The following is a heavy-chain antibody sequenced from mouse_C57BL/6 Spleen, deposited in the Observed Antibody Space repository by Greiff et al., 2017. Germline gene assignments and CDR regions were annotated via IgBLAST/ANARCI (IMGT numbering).Heavy chain of an antibody. J-gene: IGHJ2*01. CDR2: IHPNSGST. CDR1: GYTFTSYW. V-gene: IGHV1-64*01. Sequence: QVQLQQPGAELVKPGASVKLSCKASGYTFTSYWMHWVKQRPGQGLEWIGMIHPNSGSTNYNEKFKSKATLTVDKSSSTSYMQLSSLTSEDTAVYYCAREGYYFDYWGQGTTLTVSS. CDR3: AREGYYFDY.